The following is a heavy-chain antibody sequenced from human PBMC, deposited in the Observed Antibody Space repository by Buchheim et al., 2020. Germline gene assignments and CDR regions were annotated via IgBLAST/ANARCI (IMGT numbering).Heavy chain of an antibody. Sequence: QVQLVESGGGVVQPGRSLRLSCAASGFTFSSYGMHWVRQAPGKGLEWVAVIWYDGSNKYYADSVKGRFTISRDNSKNTLYLQMNSLRAEDTAVYYCARGGYIWGSYPHDAFDIWGQGT. CDR2: IWYDGSNK. D-gene: IGHD3-16*02. V-gene: IGHV3-33*01. CDR3: ARGGYIWGSYPHDAFDI. CDR1: GFTFSSYG. J-gene: IGHJ3*02.